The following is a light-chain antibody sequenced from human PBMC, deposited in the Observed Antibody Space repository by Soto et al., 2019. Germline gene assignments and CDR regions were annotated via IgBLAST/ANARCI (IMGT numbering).Light chain of an antibody. V-gene: IGKV3-20*01. CDR1: QSVSSSY. CDR3: QQYGSSAT. CDR2: GAS. Sequence: EIVLTQSPGTLSLSTGERATLSCRTSQSVSSSYLAWYKQKPGQAPRLHIYGASSRATGIPDRFSGSGSGTDFTLTISRLEPEDFAVYYCQQYGSSATFGQGTNVDIK. J-gene: IGKJ1*01.